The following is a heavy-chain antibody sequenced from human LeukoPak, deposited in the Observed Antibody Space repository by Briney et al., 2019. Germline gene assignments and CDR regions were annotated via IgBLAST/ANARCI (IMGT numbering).Heavy chain of an antibody. D-gene: IGHD6-6*01. CDR3: ARGLYSSSP. V-gene: IGHV3-23*01. CDR2: ISGSGFT. J-gene: IGHJ4*02. Sequence: GGSLRLSCAASGFTFSSYAMSWVRPAPGQGLEWVSAISGSGFTYYADSVKGRFTISRDNSKNTLYLQMNSLRAEDTAVYYCARGLYSSSPWGQGTLVTVSS. CDR1: GFTFSSYA.